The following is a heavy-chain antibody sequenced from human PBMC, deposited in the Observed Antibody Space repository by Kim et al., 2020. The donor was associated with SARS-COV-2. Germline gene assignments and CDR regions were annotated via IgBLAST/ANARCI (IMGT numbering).Heavy chain of an antibody. CDR2: ISYDGSDK. V-gene: IGHV3-30*04. CDR1: GLSFSSHA. J-gene: IGHJ3*02. CDR3: VREGGAKRFDI. D-gene: IGHD2-21*01. Sequence: GGSLRLSCAASGLSFSSHAMHWVRQAPGEGLEWVADISYDGSDKLYADSVRGRFIISRDNSKNTLYLQMNSLKAEDTALYYCVREGGAKRFDIWGQGTMV.